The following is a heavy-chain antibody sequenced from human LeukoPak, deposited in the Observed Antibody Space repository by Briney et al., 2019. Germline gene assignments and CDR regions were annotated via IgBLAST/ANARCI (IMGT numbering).Heavy chain of an antibody. CDR1: GFTFSSYE. J-gene: IGHJ6*02. Sequence: PGGSLRLSCAASGFTFSSYEMNWVRQAPGKGLEWVSYISSSGSTIYYADSVKGRFTISRDNAKNSLYLQMNSLRAEDTAVYFCARSKPPAVEDYYGLDVWGQGTTVTVSS. CDR3: ARSKPPAVEDYYGLDV. CDR2: ISSSGSTI. V-gene: IGHV3-48*03. D-gene: IGHD6-13*01.